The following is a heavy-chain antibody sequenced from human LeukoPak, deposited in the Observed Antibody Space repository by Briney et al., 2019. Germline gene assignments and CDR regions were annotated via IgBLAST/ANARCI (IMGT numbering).Heavy chain of an antibody. CDR2: VFDSGRT. V-gene: IGHV4-34*11. J-gene: IGHJ4*02. D-gene: IGHD5-18*01. Sequence: SETLSLTCAVYGGSFSGYYWSWIRQPPGKGLEWIGYVFDSGRTKENPSLKSRVTLSADTSKNQLSLRLSSVTAADTAVYYCTTIKRGNIFGYFDFWGQGILVTVSS. CDR3: TTIKRGNIFGYFDF. CDR1: GGSFSGYY.